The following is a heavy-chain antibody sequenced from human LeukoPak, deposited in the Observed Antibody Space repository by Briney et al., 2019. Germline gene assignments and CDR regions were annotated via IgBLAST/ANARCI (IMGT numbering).Heavy chain of an antibody. CDR1: GFTFSSYA. CDR3: AKEWGVDYGLRY. V-gene: IGHV3-23*01. CDR2: MSGSGGMT. J-gene: IGHJ4*02. Sequence: GGSLRLSCVASGFTFSSYAMSWVRQAPGKGLEWVSAMSGSGGMTYSADSVKGRFTISRDNSKKTLYLQMNSPRAEDTAVYYCAKEWGVDYGLRYWGQGTLVTVSS. D-gene: IGHD4-17*01.